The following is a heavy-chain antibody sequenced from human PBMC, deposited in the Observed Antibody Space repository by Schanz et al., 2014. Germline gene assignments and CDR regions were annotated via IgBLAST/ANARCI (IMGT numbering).Heavy chain of an antibody. Sequence: QVQLVQSGAEVKKPGASVKVSCKASGYTFTSYSMHWVRQAPGQGLEWMGIINPSGGGTSYALRFQDRVTMTRDTSISTAYMELSRLKSDDTAVYYCARAFGGYDPAGALDYWGQGTLXTVSS. J-gene: IGHJ4*02. CDR2: INPSGGGT. CDR1: GYTFTSYS. D-gene: IGHD5-12*01. V-gene: IGHV1-46*01. CDR3: ARAFGGYDPAGALDY.